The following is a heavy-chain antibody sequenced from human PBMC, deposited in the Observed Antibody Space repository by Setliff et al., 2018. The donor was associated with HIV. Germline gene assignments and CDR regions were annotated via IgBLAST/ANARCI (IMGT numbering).Heavy chain of an antibody. J-gene: IGHJ3*02. V-gene: IGHV4-28*05. CDR1: GYSISTNEW. Sequence: SETLSLTCAVSGYSISTNEWWGWIRQSPGKGLAWIGYISNSGKIYYDPSLNSRVTLSADTSKNQLSLKLTSVTAEDTGVYYCARTVPHSAAQDAFDIWGQGTVVTVSS. D-gene: IGHD4-4*01. CDR2: ISNSGKI. CDR3: ARTVPHSAAQDAFDI.